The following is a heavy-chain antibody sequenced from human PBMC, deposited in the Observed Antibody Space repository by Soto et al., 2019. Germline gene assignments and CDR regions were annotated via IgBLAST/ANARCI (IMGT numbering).Heavy chain of an antibody. J-gene: IGHJ5*02. D-gene: IGHD4-17*01. CDR2: LYNTGST. V-gene: IGHV4-59*12. Sequence: PSETLSLTCTVSGASISRYYWSWIRQSPGKGLEWIGYLYNTGSTIYNPSLKSRVTISVDTSKNQFSLKLSSVTAADTAVYYCSRVDTVPRSWFDPCGPGTLVTGSS. CDR3: SRVDTVPRSWFDP. CDR1: GASISRYY.